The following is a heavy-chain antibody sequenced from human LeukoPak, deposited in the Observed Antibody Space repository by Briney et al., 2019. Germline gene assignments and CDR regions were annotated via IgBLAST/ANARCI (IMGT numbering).Heavy chain of an antibody. CDR1: GYSISSGYC. V-gene: IGHV4-38-2*02. CDR2: IYHSGST. CDR3: AREGQKNIAVAGKFDY. J-gene: IGHJ4*02. D-gene: IGHD6-19*01. Sequence: PSETLSLTCAVSGYSISSGYCWGWIRQPPGKGLEWIGSIYHSGSTYYNPSLKSRVTISVDTSKNQFSLKLSSVTAADTAVYYCAREGQKNIAVAGKFDYWGQGTLVTVSS.